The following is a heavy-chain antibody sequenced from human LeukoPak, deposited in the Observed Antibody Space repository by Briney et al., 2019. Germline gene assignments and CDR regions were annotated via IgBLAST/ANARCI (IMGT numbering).Heavy chain of an antibody. J-gene: IGHJ5*02. D-gene: IGHD3-22*01. Sequence: ASMTASCKASGYTFTGYYIHWERQAPGQWPEWMGWINPNSGGTNYAKKFQGRVTMTRDTSISTAYMELSRLRSDDTAVYYCARDRDYYDSSGYPKNWFGPWGQGTLVTVSS. CDR2: INPNSGGT. CDR3: ARDRDYYDSSGYPKNWFGP. CDR1: GYTFTGYY. V-gene: IGHV1-2*02.